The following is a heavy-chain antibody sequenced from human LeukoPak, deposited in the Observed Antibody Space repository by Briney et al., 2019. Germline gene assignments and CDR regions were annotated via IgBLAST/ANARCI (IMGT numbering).Heavy chain of an antibody. Sequence: GESLRLSCAASGFTFGSYWMSWVRQAPGKGLEWVANIMTVGSEKYYVDSVKGRFTISRDDAKNSLYLQMNSLRAEDTAVYYCARVPYCSSTSCSAIFDYWGQGALVTFPS. CDR2: IMTVGSEK. D-gene: IGHD2-2*01. CDR1: GFTFGSYW. J-gene: IGHJ4*02. V-gene: IGHV3-7*05. CDR3: ARVPYCSSTSCSAIFDY.